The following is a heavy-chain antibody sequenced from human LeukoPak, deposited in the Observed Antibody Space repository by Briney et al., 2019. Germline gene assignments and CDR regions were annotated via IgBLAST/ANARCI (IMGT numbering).Heavy chain of an antibody. Sequence: SETLSLTCAVYGGSFSGYYWSWIRQPPGKGLEWIGEINQSGSTNYNPSLKSRVTISVDTSKNQFSLQLRSVTAADTAVYYCAREDPQTTVPEGMDVWGQGTTVTVSS. D-gene: IGHD4-17*01. CDR1: GGSFSGYY. CDR3: AREDPQTTVPEGMDV. V-gene: IGHV4-34*01. CDR2: INQSGST. J-gene: IGHJ6*02.